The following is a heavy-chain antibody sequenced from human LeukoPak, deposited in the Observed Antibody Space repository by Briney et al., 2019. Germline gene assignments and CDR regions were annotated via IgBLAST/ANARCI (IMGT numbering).Heavy chain of an antibody. J-gene: IGHJ4*02. V-gene: IGHV3-23*01. Sequence: GGSLRLSCAASGFTFSSYAMSWVRQAPGKGLEWVSTITNSGVTTYYADSVKGRFIISRGNSRNTLYLQMNSLRAEDTAVYYCARDDLSGTYPRNYWGQGTLVTVSS. D-gene: IGHD1-26*01. CDR1: GFTFSSYA. CDR3: ARDDLSGTYPRNY. CDR2: ITNSGVTT.